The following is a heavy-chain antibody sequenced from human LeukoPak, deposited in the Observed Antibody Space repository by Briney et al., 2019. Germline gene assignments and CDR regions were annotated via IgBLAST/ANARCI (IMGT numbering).Heavy chain of an antibody. CDR3: ARDHCSSTSCYGGRAFDI. D-gene: IGHD2-2*01. Sequence: SETLSLTCTVSGGSISSYYWSWIRQPAGKGLEWIGRIYTSGSTNYNPSLKSRVTMSVDTSKNQFSLKLSSVTAADTALYYCARDHCSSTSCYGGRAFDIWGQGTMVTVSS. CDR2: IYTSGST. CDR1: GGSISSYY. V-gene: IGHV4-4*07. J-gene: IGHJ3*02.